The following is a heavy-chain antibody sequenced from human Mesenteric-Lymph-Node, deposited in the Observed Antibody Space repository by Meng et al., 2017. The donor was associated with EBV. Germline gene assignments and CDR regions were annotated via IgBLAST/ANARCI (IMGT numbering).Heavy chain of an antibody. J-gene: IGHJ4*02. CDR2: IYHNGDT. CDR1: GGSISSSNW. D-gene: IGHD5-24*01. CDR3: ARDVQMATI. Sequence: QVQLAESGPGMVKPSGTLSRTCGVSGGSISSSNWGSWVRQSPGKGLEWIGQIYHNGDTNYNPSLKSRVLISVDKSKNQFSLRLNSVTAADTAVYYCARDVQMATIWGQGTLVTVSS. V-gene: IGHV4-4*02.